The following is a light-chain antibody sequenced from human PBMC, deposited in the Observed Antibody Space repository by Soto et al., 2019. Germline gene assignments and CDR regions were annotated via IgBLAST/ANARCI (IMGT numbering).Light chain of an antibody. CDR2: EAT. V-gene: IGLV2-14*01. Sequence: QSALTQPASMSGSPGQSITISCTGTSSDIGRYNFVSWYQHHPGKAPKLIIYEATKRPSGVSYRFSGSKSGNTASLTISGIQAEDEADYYCTSYTITSPYVFGTGTKLTVL. J-gene: IGLJ1*01. CDR1: SSDIGRYNF. CDR3: TSYTITSPYV.